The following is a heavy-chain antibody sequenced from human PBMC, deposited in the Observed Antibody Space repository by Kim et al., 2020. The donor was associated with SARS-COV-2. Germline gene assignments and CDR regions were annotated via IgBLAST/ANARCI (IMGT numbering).Heavy chain of an antibody. V-gene: IGHV3-7*03. J-gene: IGHJ6*03. D-gene: IGHD2-21*01. CDR3: ARIGQCVESGGGCDMD. CDR1: GFTFNSYG. CDR2: IKQDGSEK. Sequence: GGSLRLSCAASGFTFNSYGMTWVRQAPGKVLEWVANIKQDGSEKYYVDSVKGRFTISRGDSENSLYFQMYSLRAEDTATYYCARIGQCVESGGGCDMD.